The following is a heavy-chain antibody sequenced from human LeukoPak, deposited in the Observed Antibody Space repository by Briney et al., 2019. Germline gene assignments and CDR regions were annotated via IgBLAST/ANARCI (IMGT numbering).Heavy chain of an antibody. V-gene: IGHV3-21*01. J-gene: IGHJ3*02. CDR2: ISSSSSYI. CDR3: ARSDSSGYYRSRDAFDI. D-gene: IGHD3-22*01. Sequence: PGGSLRLSCAASGFTYSSYSMNWVRQAPGKGLEWVSSISSSSSYIYCGDSVKGRFTISRDNAKNSLYLQMNSLRAEDTAVYYCARSDSSGYYRSRDAFDIWGQGTMVTVSS. CDR1: GFTYSSYS.